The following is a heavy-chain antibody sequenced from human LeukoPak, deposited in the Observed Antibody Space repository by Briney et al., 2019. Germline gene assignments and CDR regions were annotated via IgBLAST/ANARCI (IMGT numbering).Heavy chain of an antibody. J-gene: IGHJ5*02. Sequence: GGSLRLSCAASGFTFDDYAMHWVRQAPGKGLEWVSGISWNSGSIGYADSVKGRFTISRDNAKNSLYLQMNSLRAEDTALYYCAKGGAPTIFGANWFDPWGQGTLVTVSS. CDR3: AKGGAPTIFGANWFDP. V-gene: IGHV3-9*01. D-gene: IGHD3-3*01. CDR1: GFTFDDYA. CDR2: ISWNSGSI.